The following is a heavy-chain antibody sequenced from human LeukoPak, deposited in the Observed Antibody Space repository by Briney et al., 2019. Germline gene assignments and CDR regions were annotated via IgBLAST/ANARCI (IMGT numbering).Heavy chain of an antibody. CDR2: ISSRGTTK. CDR1: GFTFSIYN. D-gene: IGHD6-13*01. Sequence: GGSLRLSCTASGFTFSIYNMNWVRQAPGKGLEWVSYISSRGTTKHYADSVKGRFTISRDNAKNALYLQMNSLRVEDTAVYYCANFEPGYTSSWYAEFWGQGTLVTVSS. J-gene: IGHJ4*02. V-gene: IGHV3-48*01. CDR3: ANFEPGYTSSWYAEF.